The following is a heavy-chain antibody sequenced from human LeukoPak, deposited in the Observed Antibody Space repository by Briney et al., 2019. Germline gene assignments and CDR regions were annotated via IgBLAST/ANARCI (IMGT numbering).Heavy chain of an antibody. J-gene: IGHJ4*02. Sequence: PGGSLRLSCAASGLTFSSHTMNWVRQAPGKGLEWVSAISGSGGSTYYADSVKGRFTISRDNSKNTLYLQMNSLRAEDTAVYYCAGGAGDRSHFDYWGQGTLVTVSS. D-gene: IGHD7-27*01. CDR2: ISGSGGST. CDR1: GLTFSSHT. CDR3: AGGAGDRSHFDY. V-gene: IGHV3-23*01.